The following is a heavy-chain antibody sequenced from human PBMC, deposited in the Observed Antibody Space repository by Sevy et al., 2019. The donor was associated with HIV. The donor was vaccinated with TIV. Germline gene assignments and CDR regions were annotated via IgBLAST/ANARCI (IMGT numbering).Heavy chain of an antibody. CDR1: GFTFDDYA. Sequence: GGSLRLSCAASGFTFDDYAMHWVRQAPGKGLEWVSGISWNSGSIGYADSVKGRFTISRDNAKNSLYLQMNSRRAEETALYYCAKAIIGYSSSWSYYYYYGMDVWGQGTTVTVSS. D-gene: IGHD6-13*01. CDR2: ISWNSGSI. CDR3: AKAIIGYSSSWSYYYYYGMDV. V-gene: IGHV3-9*01. J-gene: IGHJ6*02.